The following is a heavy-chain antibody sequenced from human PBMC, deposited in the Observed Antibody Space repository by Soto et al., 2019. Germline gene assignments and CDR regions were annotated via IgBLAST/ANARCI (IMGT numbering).Heavy chain of an antibody. CDR3: ARDGGSSSWYYYYYGMDV. D-gene: IGHD6-13*01. Sequence: QVPLLESGGVVVQPGRSLRLSCAASGFPFSRYGTQWVRQAAGKGLEWVAGIWYDGSNKYYADSVKGRIAISRDNSKNTLYLQMNSRRAEDTAVYYCARDGGSSSWYYYYYGMDVWGQGTTVTVSS. CDR1: GFPFSRYG. V-gene: IGHV3-33*01. CDR2: IWYDGSNK. J-gene: IGHJ6*02.